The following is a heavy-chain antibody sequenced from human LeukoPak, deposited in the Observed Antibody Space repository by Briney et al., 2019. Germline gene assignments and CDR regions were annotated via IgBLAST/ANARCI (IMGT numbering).Heavy chain of an antibody. CDR1: GFTFSNYA. V-gene: IGHV3-23*01. Sequence: GGSLRLSCAASGFTFSNYAMTWVRQAPGQGLEWVSAIDGYADNTYYADSVKGRFTISRDNAQSTLSLQMTSLRVEDTGVYYCARGVEPLAANTLAYWGQGTLVTVSS. D-gene: IGHD1-14*01. CDR3: ARGVEPLAANTLAY. J-gene: IGHJ4*02. CDR2: IDGYADNT.